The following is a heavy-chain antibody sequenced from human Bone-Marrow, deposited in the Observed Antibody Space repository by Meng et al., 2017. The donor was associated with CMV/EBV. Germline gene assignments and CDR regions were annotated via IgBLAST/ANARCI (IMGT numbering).Heavy chain of an antibody. D-gene: IGHD3-22*01. J-gene: IGHJ4*02. CDR3: AREEGEYYYDSSGYSI. V-gene: IGHV4-39*07. CDR1: GGSISSSSCY. CDR2: IYYSGST. Sequence: LQVQESGPGLVKPSETLSLTCTVSGGSISSSSCYWGWIRQPPGKGLEWIGSIYYSGSTSYNPSLKSRVTISVDTSTNQFSLKLSSVTAADTAVYYCAREEGEYYYDSSGYSIWGQGTLVTVSS.